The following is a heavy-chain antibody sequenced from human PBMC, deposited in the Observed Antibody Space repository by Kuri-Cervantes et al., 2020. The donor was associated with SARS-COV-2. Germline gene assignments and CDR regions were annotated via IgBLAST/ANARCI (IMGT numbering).Heavy chain of an antibody. J-gene: IGHJ4*02. CDR1: GGSISSYY. CDR2: IYYSGST. V-gene: IGHV4-39*07. Sequence: LRLSCTVSGGSISSYYWGWIRQPPGKGLEWIGSIYYSGSTYFTPSLRSRVTISVDTSKNQFSLKLSSVTAADTAVYYCARLRPPSGYSYEQYVDYWGQGTLVTVSS. CDR3: ARLRPPSGYSYEQYVDY. D-gene: IGHD5-18*01.